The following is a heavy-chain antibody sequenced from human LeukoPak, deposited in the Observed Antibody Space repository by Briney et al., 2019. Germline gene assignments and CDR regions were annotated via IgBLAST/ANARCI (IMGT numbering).Heavy chain of an antibody. D-gene: IGHD1-1*01. J-gene: IGHJ4*02. CDR2: IGTSSSAI. CDR3: ARDHNYSFDY. Sequence: GGSLRLSCAVSGFTFSDYSLNWVRQAPGRGLEWVSYIGTSSSAIYYADSVKGRFTISRDNAKNSLYLQMNSLRDEDTAVYYCARDHNYSFDYWGQGTLVTVSS. CDR1: GFTFSDYS. V-gene: IGHV3-48*02.